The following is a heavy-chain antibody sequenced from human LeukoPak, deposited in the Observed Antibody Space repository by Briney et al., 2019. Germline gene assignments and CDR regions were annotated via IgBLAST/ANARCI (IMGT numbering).Heavy chain of an antibody. V-gene: IGHV4-61*02. Sequence: SQTLSLTCTVSGDSISSGDYYWSWIRQPAGKGLEWIGRISSSGSTNYNPSLKSRVTISVDTPKNQFSLKLSSVTAADTAVYFCARGPYSYDSSGAFDIWGQGTMVTVSS. CDR3: ARGPYSYDSSGAFDI. D-gene: IGHD3-22*01. CDR1: GDSISSGDYY. CDR2: ISSSGST. J-gene: IGHJ3*02.